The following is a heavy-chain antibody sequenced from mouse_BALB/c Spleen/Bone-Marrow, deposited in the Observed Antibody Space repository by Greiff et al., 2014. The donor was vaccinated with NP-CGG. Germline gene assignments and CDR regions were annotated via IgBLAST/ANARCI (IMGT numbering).Heavy chain of an antibody. CDR2: INPDSSTI. Sequence: EVKLMESGGGLVQPGGSLKLSCAASGFDFNRYWMTWVRQAPGKGLEWIGEINPDSSTINYTPSLKDKFINSRDNAKNTLYLQMSKVRSEDTGLYYCTRNGYYGWSAYWGQGTLVTVSA. V-gene: IGHV4-1*02. CDR1: GFDFNRYW. CDR3: TRNGYYGWSAY. D-gene: IGHD2-3*01. J-gene: IGHJ3*01.